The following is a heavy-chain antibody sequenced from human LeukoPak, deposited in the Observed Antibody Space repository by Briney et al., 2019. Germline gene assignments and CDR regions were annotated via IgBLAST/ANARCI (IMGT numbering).Heavy chain of an antibody. J-gene: IGHJ5*02. CDR1: GYSISSGYY. CDR3: ARRSRITMVRGVWFDP. CDR2: INHSGST. V-gene: IGHV4-38-2*02. Sequence: PSETLSLTCTVSGYSISSGYYWGWIRQPPGKGLEWIGEINHSGSTNYNPSLKSRVTISVDTSKNQFSLKLSSVTAADTAVYYCARRSRITMVRGVWFDPWGQGTLVTVSS. D-gene: IGHD3-10*01.